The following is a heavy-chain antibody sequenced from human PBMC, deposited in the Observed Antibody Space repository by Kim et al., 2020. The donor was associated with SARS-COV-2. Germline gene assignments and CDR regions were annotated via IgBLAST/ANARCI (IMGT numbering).Heavy chain of an antibody. D-gene: IGHD3-3*01. V-gene: IGHV3-7*01. CDR1: GFTFSSYW. J-gene: IGHJ5*02. CDR2: IKQDGSEK. Sequence: GGSLRLSCAASGFTFSSYWMSWVRQAPGKGLEWVANIKQDGSEKYYVDSVKGRFTISRDNAKNSLYLQMNSLRAEDTAVYYCARDSERAYDALTWFDPWGQGTLVTVSS. CDR3: ARDSERAYDALTWFDP.